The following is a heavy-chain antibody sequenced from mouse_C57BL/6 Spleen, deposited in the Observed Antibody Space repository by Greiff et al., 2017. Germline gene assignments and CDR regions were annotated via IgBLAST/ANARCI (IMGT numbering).Heavy chain of an antibody. D-gene: IGHD4-1*01. Sequence: EVQGVESGPELVKPGASVKIPCKASGYTFTDYNMDWVKQSHGKSLEWIGDINPNNGGTIYNQKFKGKATLTVDKSSSTAYMELRSLTSEDTAVYYCARTNWDDYAMDYWGQGTSVTVSS. J-gene: IGHJ4*01. CDR3: ARTNWDDYAMDY. V-gene: IGHV1-18*01. CDR1: GYTFTDYN. CDR2: INPNNGGT.